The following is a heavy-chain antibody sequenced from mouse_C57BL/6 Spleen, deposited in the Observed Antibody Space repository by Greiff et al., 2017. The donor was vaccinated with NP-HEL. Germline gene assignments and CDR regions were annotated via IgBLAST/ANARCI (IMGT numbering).Heavy chain of an antibody. CDR3: ARGSNPYFDY. J-gene: IGHJ2*01. CDR1: GYSITSGYY. CDR2: ISYDGSN. V-gene: IGHV3-6*01. Sequence: EVKLQESGPGLVKPSQSLSLTCSVTGYSITSGYYWNWIRQFPGNKLEWMGYISYDGSNNSNPSLKNRISITRDTSKNQFFLKLNSVTTEDTATYYCARGSNPYFDYWGQGTTLTVSS. D-gene: IGHD2-5*01.